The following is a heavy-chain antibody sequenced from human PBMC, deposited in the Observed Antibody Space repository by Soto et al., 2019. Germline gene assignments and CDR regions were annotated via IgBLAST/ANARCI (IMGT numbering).Heavy chain of an antibody. CDR3: ARCLFGRLGELSLYLDY. V-gene: IGHV3-30-3*01. Sequence: GGSLRLSCAASGFTFSSYAMHWVRQAPGKGLEWVAVISYDGSNKYYADSVKGRFTISRDNSKNTLYLQMNSLRAEDTAVYYCARCLFGRLGELSLYLDYWVQGTLVTVSS. CDR2: ISYDGSNK. D-gene: IGHD3-16*02. J-gene: IGHJ4*02. CDR1: GFTFSSYA.